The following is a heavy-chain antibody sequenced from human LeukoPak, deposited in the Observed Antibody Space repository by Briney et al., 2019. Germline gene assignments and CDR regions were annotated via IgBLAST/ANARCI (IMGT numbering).Heavy chain of an antibody. CDR2: IWYDGSNK. D-gene: IGHD3-3*01. CDR3: ARDRSYDFWSGYSTPDY. V-gene: IGHV3-33*01. J-gene: IGHJ4*02. Sequence: GGSLRLSCAASGFTFSRYGMHWVRQAPGKGLEWVAVIWYDGSNKYYADSVKGRFTISRDNSKNTLDLQMNSLRAEDTAVYYCARDRSYDFWSGYSTPDYWGQGTLVTVSS. CDR1: GFTFSRYG.